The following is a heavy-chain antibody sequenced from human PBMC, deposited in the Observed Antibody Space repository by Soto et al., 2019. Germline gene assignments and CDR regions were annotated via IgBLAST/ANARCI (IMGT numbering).Heavy chain of an antibody. D-gene: IGHD4-4*01. V-gene: IGHV1-8*01. CDR2: MNPNSGNT. CDR1: GYTFTSYD. J-gene: IGHJ6*03. Sequence: ASVKGSCKASGYTFTSYDINWVRQATGQGLEWMGWMNPNSGNTGYAQKFQGRVTMTRNTSISTAYMELSSLRSEDTAVYYCARGRWDYSLDYYYYYMDVWGKGTTVTVSS. CDR3: ARGRWDYSLDYYYYYMDV.